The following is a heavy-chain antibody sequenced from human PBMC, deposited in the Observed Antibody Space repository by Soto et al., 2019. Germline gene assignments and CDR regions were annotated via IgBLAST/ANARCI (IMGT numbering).Heavy chain of an antibody. CDR1: GGSISSGGYS. CDR2: IYHSGSS. Sequence: SETLSLTCAVSGGSISSGGYSWCWIRQPPGKGLEWIGYIYHSGSSYYNPSLTSRVTISVDRSKNQISLKLSSVTAADTAVYVCARVGYYGSGKALDYWGQGXLVTVPS. D-gene: IGHD3-10*01. V-gene: IGHV4-30-2*01. J-gene: IGHJ4*02. CDR3: ARVGYYGSGKALDY.